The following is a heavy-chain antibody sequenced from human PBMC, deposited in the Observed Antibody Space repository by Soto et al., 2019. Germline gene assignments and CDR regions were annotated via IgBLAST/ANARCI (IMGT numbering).Heavy chain of an antibody. CDR1: GDSSSSDY. Sequence: QAQLQESGPGLVKPSETLSLTCSVSGDSSSSDYWSWIRQPPGKGLEWIGYIYYSGGTYYNPSPKRRVSISTDRTKRQASLKLTSVSAADTAVYHCAAHRKTARVFESWGQGTLVAVSS. CDR3: AAHRKTARVFES. V-gene: IGHV4-59*08. CDR2: IYYSGGT. D-gene: IGHD5-18*01. J-gene: IGHJ1*01.